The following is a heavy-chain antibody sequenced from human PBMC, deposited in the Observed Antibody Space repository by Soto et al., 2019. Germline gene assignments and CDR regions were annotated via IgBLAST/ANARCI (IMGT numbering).Heavy chain of an antibody. CDR2: TYYRSKWYS. Sequence: SQTLSLTCAISGDSVSSNSAAWNWIRQSPTRGLEWLGRTYYRSKWYSDYAVSVKSRITIKPDTSKNQFSLQLNSVTPEDTAVYYCARVGSSRYYYGMDVWGQGPTVTVSS. CDR3: ARVGSSRYYYGMDV. J-gene: IGHJ6*02. D-gene: IGHD6-6*01. CDR1: GDSVSSNSAA. V-gene: IGHV6-1*01.